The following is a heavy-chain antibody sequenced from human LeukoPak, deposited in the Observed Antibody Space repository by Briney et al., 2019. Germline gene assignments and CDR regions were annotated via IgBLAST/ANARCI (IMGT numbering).Heavy chain of an antibody. D-gene: IGHD6-6*01. CDR2: ISGGSSAT. CDR3: ARGGIAARFAY. J-gene: IGHJ4*02. Sequence: TGGSLRLSCAASGFTFSSYEMNWVRQAPGKGLEWVSSISGGSSATFYADSVKGRFTISRDNAKNSLFLQMYSLRVEDTAVYYCARGGIAARFAYWGQGTLVTVSS. CDR1: GFTFSSYE. V-gene: IGHV3-48*03.